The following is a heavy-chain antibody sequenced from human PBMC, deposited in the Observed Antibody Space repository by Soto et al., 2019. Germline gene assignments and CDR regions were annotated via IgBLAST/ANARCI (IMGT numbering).Heavy chain of an antibody. J-gene: IGHJ6*02. CDR3: ARHWRTQWLVVYGMDV. D-gene: IGHD6-19*01. V-gene: IGHV4-39*01. CDR1: GGSISSSSYY. CDR2: IYYSGST. Sequence: ASETLSLTCTVSGGSISSSSYYWGWIRQPPGKGLEWIGSIYYSGSTYYNPSLKSRVTISVDTSKNQFSLKLSSVTAADTAVYYCARHWRTQWLVVYGMDVWGQGTTVTVSS.